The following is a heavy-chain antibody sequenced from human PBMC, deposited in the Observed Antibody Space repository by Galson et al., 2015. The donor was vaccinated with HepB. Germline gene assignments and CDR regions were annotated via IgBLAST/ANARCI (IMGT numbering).Heavy chain of an antibody. D-gene: IGHD5-12*01. Sequence: SVKVSCKASGYTFTNYAMHWVRQVPGQRLEWMGWINTNTGNPTYARDFPGRVIITMDTSVSTAYLQLNSLKTEDTAVYYCARGECSGYYSVDYWGQGTLVTVSS. CDR2: INTNTGNP. J-gene: IGHJ4*02. CDR3: ARGECSGYYSVDY. CDR1: GYTFTNYA. V-gene: IGHV7-4-1*02.